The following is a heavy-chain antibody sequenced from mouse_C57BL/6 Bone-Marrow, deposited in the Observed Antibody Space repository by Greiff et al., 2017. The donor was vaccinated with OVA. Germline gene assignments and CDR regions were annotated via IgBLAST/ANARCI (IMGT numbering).Heavy chain of an antibody. CDR3: ASPYYDYDGFAY. CDR2: IYPRSGNT. V-gene: IGHV1-81*01. Sequence: QVQLKESGAELARPGASVKLSCKASGYTFTSYGISWVKQRTGQGLEWIGEIYPRSGNTYYNEKFKGKATLTADKSSSTAYMELRSLTSEDSAVYFCASPYYDYDGFAYWGQGTLVTVSA. J-gene: IGHJ3*01. CDR1: GYTFTSYG. D-gene: IGHD2-4*01.